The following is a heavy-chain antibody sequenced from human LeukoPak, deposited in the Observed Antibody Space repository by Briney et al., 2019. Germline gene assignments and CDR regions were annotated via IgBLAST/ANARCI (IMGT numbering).Heavy chain of an antibody. V-gene: IGHV4-39*02. CDR3: ARDLFGIVVVPAAMGY. CDR2: ISYSGST. CDR1: GGSISSSSSDYY. Sequence: PSETLSLTCPVSGGSISSSSSDYYWGWVRQPPGKGLEWIGSISYSGSTYYNPSLKSRVTISADTSNNQFSLKLTSVTAADTAVYYCARDLFGIVVVPAAMGYWGQGTLVTVSS. J-gene: IGHJ4*02. D-gene: IGHD2-2*01.